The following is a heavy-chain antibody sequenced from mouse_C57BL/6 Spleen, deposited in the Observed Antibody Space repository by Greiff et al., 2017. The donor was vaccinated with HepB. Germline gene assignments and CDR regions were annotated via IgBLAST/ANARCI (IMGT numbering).Heavy chain of an antibody. Sequence: QVQLQQSGPELVKPGASVKISCKASGYAFSSSWMNWVKQRPGKGLEWIGRIYPGDGDTNYNGKFKGKATLTADKSSSTAYMQLSSLTSEDSAVYCCARSAYYGSEGYFDVWGTGTTVTVSS. CDR1: GYAFSSSW. CDR2: IYPGDGDT. CDR3: ARSAYYGSEGYFDV. J-gene: IGHJ1*03. D-gene: IGHD1-1*01. V-gene: IGHV1-82*01.